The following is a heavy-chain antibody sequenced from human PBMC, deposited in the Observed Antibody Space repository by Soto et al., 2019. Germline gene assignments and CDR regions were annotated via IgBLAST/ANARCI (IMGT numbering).Heavy chain of an antibody. CDR2: ISHSGRT. CDR1: SGSISSRNW. V-gene: IGHV4-4*02. D-gene: IGHD1-1*01. CDR3: ATQTYSYNWHH. J-gene: IGHJ5*02. Sequence: SETLSLTCGVSSGSISSRNWWSWVRQPPGKGLEWIGEISHSGRTNYNPSLESRVTMSVDKSRNQFYLKLNFVTAADTAVYYCATQTYSYNWHHWGPGTLVTLSS.